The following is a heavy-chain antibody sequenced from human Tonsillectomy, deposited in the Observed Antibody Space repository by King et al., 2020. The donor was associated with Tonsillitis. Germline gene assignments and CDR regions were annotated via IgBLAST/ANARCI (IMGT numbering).Heavy chain of an antibody. CDR3: ARDARYYDSRGYTYFFDY. CDR1: GYSISSGYY. V-gene: IGHV4-38-2*02. Sequence: QLQESGPGLVKPSETLSLTCAVSGYSISSGYYWGWIRQPPGKGLEWIGSIYHSGSTYYNPSLKSRVTLSVDTSKNQFSLKLSSVTAADRAVYYCARDARYYDSRGYTYFFDYWGQGTLVTVSS. D-gene: IGHD3-22*01. J-gene: IGHJ4*02. CDR2: IYHSGST.